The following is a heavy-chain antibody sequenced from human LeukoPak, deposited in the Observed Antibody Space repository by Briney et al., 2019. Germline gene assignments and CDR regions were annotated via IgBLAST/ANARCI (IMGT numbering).Heavy chain of an antibody. Sequence: ASVKVSCKASGYTFTGYYMHWVRQAPGQGLEWMGWINPNSGGTNYAQKFQGRVTMTRDTSISTAYMELSSLRSEDTAVYYCAGYYDSSGYYPPPDYWGQGTLVTVSS. D-gene: IGHD3-22*01. CDR3: AGYYDSSGYYPPPDY. CDR1: GYTFTGYY. CDR2: INPNSGGT. J-gene: IGHJ4*02. V-gene: IGHV1-2*02.